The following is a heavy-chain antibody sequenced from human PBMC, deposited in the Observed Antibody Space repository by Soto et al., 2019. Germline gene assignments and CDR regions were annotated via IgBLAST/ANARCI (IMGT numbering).Heavy chain of an antibody. V-gene: IGHV1-18*01. Sequence: GASVKVSCKASGYTFTNYGITWVRQAPGQGLEWMGWISAYNGDTHYTQRLQGRVTMTTDTSTSTAYMELRGLRSDDTAVYYCARVRQLVAYFYYSMDVWGKGTTVTVSS. CDR1: GYTFTNYG. J-gene: IGHJ6*03. CDR2: ISAYNGDT. D-gene: IGHD6-6*01. CDR3: ARVRQLVAYFYYSMDV.